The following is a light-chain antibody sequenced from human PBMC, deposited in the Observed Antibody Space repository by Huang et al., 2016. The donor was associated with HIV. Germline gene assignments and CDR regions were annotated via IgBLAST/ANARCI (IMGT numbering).Light chain of an antibody. V-gene: IGKV2-30*02. Sequence: DVVMTQSPLSLPVTLGQPASISCRSSQSLVHSDGNTYLNWFQQRPGQSPRRLIYKVSSRDSGVPDRFSGGGSGTDFTLKISRVEAEDVGVYYCMQGTHWPRTFGQGTKVEIK. J-gene: IGKJ1*01. CDR2: KVS. CDR3: MQGTHWPRT. CDR1: QSLVHSDGNTY.